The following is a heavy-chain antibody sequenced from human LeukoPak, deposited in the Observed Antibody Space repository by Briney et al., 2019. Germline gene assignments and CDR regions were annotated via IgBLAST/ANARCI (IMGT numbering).Heavy chain of an antibody. D-gene: IGHD3-10*01. CDR2: MYYSGST. CDR3: ARDVVPYYYGSGTYGMDV. V-gene: IGHV4-31*03. Sequence: ASETLSLTCTVSGGSISSGGYYWSWIRQHPGKGLVWIGYMYYSGSTYYNPSLKSRVTISIDTSKNQFSLKLSSVTAADTAVYYCARDVVPYYYGSGTYGMDVWGKGTTVTVSS. J-gene: IGHJ6*04. CDR1: GGSISSGGYY.